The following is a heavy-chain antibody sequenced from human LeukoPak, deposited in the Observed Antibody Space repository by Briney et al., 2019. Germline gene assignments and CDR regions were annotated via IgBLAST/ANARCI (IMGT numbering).Heavy chain of an antibody. Sequence: PGESLRLSCAASGFTFSDHWMSWVRQAPGKGLEWLSYISPASITIYYADSVRDRFTISRDDAKNSLYLQMNSLRAEDTAVYYCARVDGPTVTTMFFDSWGPGTLVTVSS. CDR1: GFTFSDHW. CDR3: ARVDGPTVTTMFFDS. CDR2: ISPASITI. J-gene: IGHJ4*02. D-gene: IGHD4-17*01. V-gene: IGHV3-48*01.